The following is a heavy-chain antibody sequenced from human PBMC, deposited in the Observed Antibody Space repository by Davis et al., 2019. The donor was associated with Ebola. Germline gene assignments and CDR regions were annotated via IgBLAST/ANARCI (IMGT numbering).Heavy chain of an antibody. CDR2: IKQDGSEK. D-gene: IGHD3-22*01. CDR1: GFTFSSYW. V-gene: IGHV3-7*01. J-gene: IGHJ4*02. CDR3: ARRITMIVGYYFDY. Sequence: GGSLRLSCAASGFTFSSYWMSWVRQAPGKGLEWVANIKQDGSEKYYVDSVKGRFTISRDNAKNSLYLQMNSLRAEDTAVYYCARRITMIVGYYFDYWGQGTLVTVSS.